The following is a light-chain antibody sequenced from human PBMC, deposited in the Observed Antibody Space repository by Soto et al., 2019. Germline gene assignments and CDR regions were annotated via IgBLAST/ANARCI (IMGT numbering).Light chain of an antibody. CDR2: EAF. J-gene: IGLJ1*01. CDR1: SSDVGSYNL. V-gene: IGLV2-23*01. CDR3: CSYAGSTTLYV. Sequence: QSALTQPASVSGSPGQSITISRTGTSSDVGSYNLVSWYQQHPGTAPKLMIYEAFKRPSGVSNRFSGSKSGDTASLTISGLQAEDEADYYCCSYAGSTTLYVFGTGTKVTVL.